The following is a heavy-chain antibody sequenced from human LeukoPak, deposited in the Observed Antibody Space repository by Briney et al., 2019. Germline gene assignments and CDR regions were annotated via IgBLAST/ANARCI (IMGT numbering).Heavy chain of an antibody. CDR2: IYYSGST. CDR1: GGSISSGDYY. Sequence: PSQTLSLTCTVSGGSISSGDYYWSWIRQPPGKGLEWIGYIYYSGSTYYNPSLKSRVTISVDTSKNQFSLKLSSVTAADTAVYYCARESRAGGFTVVDYWGQGTLVTVSS. J-gene: IGHJ4*02. D-gene: IGHD4-23*01. CDR3: ARESRAGGFTVVDY. V-gene: IGHV4-30-4*01.